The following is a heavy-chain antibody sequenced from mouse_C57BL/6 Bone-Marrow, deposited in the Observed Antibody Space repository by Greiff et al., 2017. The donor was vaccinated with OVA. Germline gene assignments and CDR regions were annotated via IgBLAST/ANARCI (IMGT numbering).Heavy chain of an antibody. V-gene: IGHV1-22*01. CDR2: INPNNGGT. J-gene: IGHJ3*01. CDR1: GYTFTDYN. D-gene: IGHD1-1*01. Sequence: VQLQQSGPELVKPGASVKMSCKASGYTFTDYNMHWVKQSHGKSLEWIGYINPNNGGTSYNQKFKGKATLTVNKSSSTAYMELRSLTSEDSAVYYCAWPTTERGGGFAYWGQGTLVTVSA. CDR3: AWPTTERGGGFAY.